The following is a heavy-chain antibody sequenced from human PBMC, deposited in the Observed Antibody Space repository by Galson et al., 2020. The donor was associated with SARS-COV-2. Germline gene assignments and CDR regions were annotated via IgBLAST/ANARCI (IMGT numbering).Heavy chain of an antibody. CDR3: ATLKITMVRGVRFKYFDY. CDR2: FDPEFGEE. V-gene: IGHV1-24*01. J-gene: IGHJ4*02. Sequence: GESLKISCKVSGYTLSELSMHWVRQSPGEGLEWMGGFDPEFGEESYAQKLQGRVTMAEDTSSDTAYMELSSLRSEDTAVYYCATLKITMVRGVRFKYFDYWGQGTLVTVSS. CDR1: GYTLSELS. D-gene: IGHD3-10*01.